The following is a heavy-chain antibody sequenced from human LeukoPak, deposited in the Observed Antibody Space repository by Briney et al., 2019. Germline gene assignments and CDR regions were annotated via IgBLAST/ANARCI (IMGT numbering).Heavy chain of an antibody. V-gene: IGHV3-30-3*01. J-gene: IGHJ6*02. D-gene: IGHD3-3*01. CDR2: MSYDGSNK. CDR1: GFTFSSYA. CDR3: ARGRADFWSGYGMDV. Sequence: GGSLRLSCAASGFTFSSYAMHWVRQAPGKGLEWVAVMSYDGSNKYYADSVKGRFTISRDNSKNTLYLQMNSLRAEDTAVYYCARGRADFWSGYGMDVWGQGTTVTVSS.